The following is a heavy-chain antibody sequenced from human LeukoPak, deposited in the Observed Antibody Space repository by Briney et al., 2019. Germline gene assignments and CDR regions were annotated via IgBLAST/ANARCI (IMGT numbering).Heavy chain of an antibody. V-gene: IGHV3-33*01. CDR2: ILNDESQE. CDR1: GFTFSSYG. D-gene: IGHD3-16*01. CDR3: ARDDALGDNASDI. Sequence: GGSLRLSCAASGFTFSSYGMHWVRQAPGKGLEWVAVILNDESQEKYADSVKGRFTISRDNSKNTLFLQMNSLRAEDTAVYYCARDDALGDNASDIWGQGTMVTVSS. J-gene: IGHJ3*02.